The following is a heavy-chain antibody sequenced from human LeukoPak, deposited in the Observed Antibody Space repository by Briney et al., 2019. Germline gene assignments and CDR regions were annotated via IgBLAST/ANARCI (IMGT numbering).Heavy chain of an antibody. V-gene: IGHV1-2*02. CDR1: GYTFTGYY. Sequence: GASVKVSCKASGYTFTGYYMHWVRQAPGQGLEWMGWINPNSGGTNYAQKFQGRVTMTRDTSISTAYMELSRLRSDDTAVYYCARVGPTVTTGGDADAFDIWGQGTMVTVSS. J-gene: IGHJ3*02. D-gene: IGHD4-17*01. CDR3: ARVGPTVTTGGDADAFDI. CDR2: INPNSGGT.